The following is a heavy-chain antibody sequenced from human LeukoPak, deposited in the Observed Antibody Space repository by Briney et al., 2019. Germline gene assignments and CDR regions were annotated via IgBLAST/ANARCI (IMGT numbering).Heavy chain of an antibody. V-gene: IGHV5-51*01. CDR3: VSTPTGYNNNWYYFDY. J-gene: IGHJ4*02. CDR2: IYPGDSDT. Sequence: GESLKISCKGSGYSFTSYWIGWVRQMPGKGLEWMGIIYPGDSDTRYSPSFQGQVTISADKSIRTAYLQWSSLKASDTAMYYCVSTPTGYNNNWYYFDYWGQGTLVTVSS. D-gene: IGHD1-1*01. CDR1: GYSFTSYW.